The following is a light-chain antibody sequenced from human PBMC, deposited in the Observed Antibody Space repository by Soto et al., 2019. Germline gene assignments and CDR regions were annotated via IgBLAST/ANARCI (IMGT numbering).Light chain of an antibody. CDR2: GAS. V-gene: IGKV3-20*01. J-gene: IGKJ5*01. CDR1: QSINNK. Sequence: EIVMTQSPATLSVSPGERVTLSCRASQSINNKVAWYQQKPGQAPRLLIYGASSRATGIPDRFSGSGSGTDFTLTISRLEPEDFAVYYCQQYGSSPPTFGQGTRLEIK. CDR3: QQYGSSPPT.